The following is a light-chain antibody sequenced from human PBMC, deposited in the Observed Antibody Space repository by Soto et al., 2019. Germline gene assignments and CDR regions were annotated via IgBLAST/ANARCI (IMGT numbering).Light chain of an antibody. V-gene: IGKV1-39*01. CDR1: QSISTY. CDR2: AAS. Sequence: DVKMTQSPSSLSASVGDRVTITCRASQSISTYLTWYQQTPGKAPKLLIYAASSLQSGVPSRFSGSGSGTDFTLTISSLQPDDTATYYCQHNDSAPPTFGQGTLVEIK. CDR3: QHNDSAPPT. J-gene: IGKJ5*01.